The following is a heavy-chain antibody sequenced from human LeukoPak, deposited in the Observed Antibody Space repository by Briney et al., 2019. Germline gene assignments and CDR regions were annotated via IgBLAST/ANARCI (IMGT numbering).Heavy chain of an antibody. CDR2: IRYDGSNK. CDR1: GFTFSRYW. J-gene: IGHJ4*02. CDR3: AAGYSSGWYLFDY. Sequence: PGGSLRLSCAASGFTFSRYWMSWVRQAPGKGLEWVAFIRYDGSNKYYADSVKGRFTISRDNSKNTLYLQMNSLRAEDTAVYYCAAGYSSGWYLFDYWGQGTLVTVSS. V-gene: IGHV3-30*02. D-gene: IGHD6-19*01.